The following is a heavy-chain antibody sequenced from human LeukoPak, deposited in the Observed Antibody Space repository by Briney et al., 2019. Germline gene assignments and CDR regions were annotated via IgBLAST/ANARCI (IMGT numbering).Heavy chain of an antibody. CDR3: ARAPSAAAGTPHFDY. V-gene: IGHV3-11*04. CDR1: GFTFSDYY. Sequence: MTGGSLRLSCAASGFTFSDYYMSWIPQAPGKGLEGVSYISSSGSTIYYADPVKGRFTISRDNARNSLYLQMHSLRAEDTAVYYCARAPSAAAGTPHFDYWGQGTLVTVSS. J-gene: IGHJ4*02. CDR2: ISSSGSTI. D-gene: IGHD6-13*01.